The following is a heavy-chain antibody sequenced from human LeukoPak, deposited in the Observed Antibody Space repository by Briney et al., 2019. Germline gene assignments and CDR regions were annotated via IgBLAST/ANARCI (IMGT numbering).Heavy chain of an antibody. J-gene: IGHJ1*01. Sequence: GGSLRLSCAASGFTFSSYEMNWVRQAPGKGLEWVSYISSSGSTIYYADSVKGRFTISRDNAKNSLYLQMNSLRAEDTAVYYCARDRRDYYDSSGDESAEYFQHWGQGTLVTVSS. V-gene: IGHV3-48*03. D-gene: IGHD3-22*01. CDR1: GFTFSSYE. CDR2: ISSSGSTI. CDR3: ARDRRDYYDSSGDESAEYFQH.